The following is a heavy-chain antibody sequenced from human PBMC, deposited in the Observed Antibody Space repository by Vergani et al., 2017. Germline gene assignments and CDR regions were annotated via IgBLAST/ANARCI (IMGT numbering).Heavy chain of an antibody. CDR2: ISNKANDYTT. V-gene: IGHV3-72*01. Sequence: EVQVVESGGGLVQPAGSLRLSCAASGFIFSDHYMHGVRQAPGKGVEWVGRISNKANDYTTQYAASVKGRFTISKDDSKSYLYLQMDSLETEETALYYCVRVNGSKCEDHLYGFLGGGTLVTV. CDR3: VRVNGSKCEDHLYGF. CDR1: GFIFSDHY. D-gene: IGHD3-10*01. J-gene: IGHJ3*01.